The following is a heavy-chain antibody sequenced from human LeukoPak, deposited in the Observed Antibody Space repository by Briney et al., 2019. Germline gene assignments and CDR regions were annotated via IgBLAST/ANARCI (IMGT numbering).Heavy chain of an antibody. CDR1: GFTVSSNY. CDR2: INHSGST. J-gene: IGHJ4*02. D-gene: IGHD3-10*01. Sequence: GSLRLSCAASGFTVSSNYMSWVRQPPGKGLEWIGEINHSGSTNYNPSLKSRVTISVDTSKNQFSLKLSSVTAADTAVYYCARNSGTMVRGVLNYWGQGTLVTVSS. V-gene: IGHV4-34*01. CDR3: ARNSGTMVRGVLNY.